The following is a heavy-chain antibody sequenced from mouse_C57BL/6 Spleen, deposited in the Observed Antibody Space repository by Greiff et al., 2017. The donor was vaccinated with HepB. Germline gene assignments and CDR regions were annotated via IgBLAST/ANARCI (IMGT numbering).Heavy chain of an antibody. J-gene: IGHJ1*03. CDR1: GYTFTSYT. V-gene: IGHV1-4*01. CDR2: INPSSGYT. CDR3: ARVYYGTFYWYFDV. Sequence: VQLQESGAELARPGASVKMSCKASGYTFTSYTMHWVKQRPGQGLEWIGYINPSSGYTKYNQKFKDKATLTADKSSSTAYMQLSSLTSEDSAVYYCARVYYGTFYWYFDVWGTGTTVTVSS. D-gene: IGHD1-1*01.